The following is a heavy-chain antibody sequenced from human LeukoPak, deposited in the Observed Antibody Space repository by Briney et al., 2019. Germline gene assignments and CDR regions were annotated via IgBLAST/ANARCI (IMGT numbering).Heavy chain of an antibody. D-gene: IGHD4-23*01. J-gene: IGHJ1*01. CDR1: GGSISSSSYY. CDR2: INHSGST. V-gene: IGHV4-39*07. Sequence: SETLSLTCTVSGGSISSSSYYWGWIRQPPGKGLEWIGEINHSGSTNYNPSLKSRVTISVDTSKNQFSLKLSSVTAADTAVYYCAIQRVKRYGGTTPGGYFQHWGQGTLVTVSS. CDR3: AIQRVKRYGGTTPGGYFQH.